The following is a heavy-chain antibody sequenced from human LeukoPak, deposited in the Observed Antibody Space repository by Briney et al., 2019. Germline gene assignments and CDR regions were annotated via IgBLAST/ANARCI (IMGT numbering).Heavy chain of an antibody. CDR2: INPNSGGT. Sequence: GASVKVSCKASGYTFTGYYMHWVRQAPGQGLEWMGWINPNSGGTNYAQKFQGRVTMTRDTSISTAYMELSRLRSDDTAVYYCARDFWSGSPRRLGAFDIWGQGTMVTVSS. CDR3: ARDFWSGSPRRLGAFDI. J-gene: IGHJ3*02. V-gene: IGHV1-2*02. D-gene: IGHD3-3*01. CDR1: GYTFTGYY.